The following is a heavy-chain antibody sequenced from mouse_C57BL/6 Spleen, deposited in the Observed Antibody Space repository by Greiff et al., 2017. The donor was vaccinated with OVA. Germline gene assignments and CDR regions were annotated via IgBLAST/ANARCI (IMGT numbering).Heavy chain of an antibody. CDR3: ARSPTAPFYAY. Sequence: QVHLQQPGTATSTPGASLHLSFTASFSPFTSYWMHCLKQRPGQGLYLIGNINPSNGGTNYNEKFKSKATLTVDKSSSTAYMQLSSLTSEDSAVYYCARSPTAPFYAYWGQGTLVTVSA. J-gene: IGHJ3*01. V-gene: IGHV1-53*01. D-gene: IGHD1-2*01. CDR1: FSPFTSYW. CDR2: INPSNGGT.